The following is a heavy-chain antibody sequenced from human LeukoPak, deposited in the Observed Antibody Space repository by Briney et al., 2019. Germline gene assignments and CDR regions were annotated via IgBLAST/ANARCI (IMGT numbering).Heavy chain of an antibody. J-gene: IGHJ4*02. CDR2: INQDGRET. V-gene: IGHV3-7*02. CDR1: GFTFSNYA. D-gene: IGHD2-8*02. Sequence: GGSLKLSCKASGFTFSNYAMSWVRQAPGQGLEWVANINQDGRETYYVDSVKGRFTISRDNAKNSLYLQMSSLNAEDTAVYYCAAGDYFDYWGQGTLVTVSS. CDR3: AAGDYFDY.